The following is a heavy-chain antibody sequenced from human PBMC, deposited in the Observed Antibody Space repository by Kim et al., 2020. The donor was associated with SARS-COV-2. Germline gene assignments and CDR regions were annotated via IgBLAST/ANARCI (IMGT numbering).Heavy chain of an antibody. CDR3: ARVGGSGWLDY. J-gene: IGHJ4*02. V-gene: IGHV3-13*01. CDR2: IGTAVDT. D-gene: IGHD6-19*01. Sequence: GGSLRLSCAASGFTFSSYDMHWVRQATGKGLEWVSAIGTAVDTYYPGSVKGRFTISRENAKNSLYLQMNSLRAGDTAVYYCARVGGSGWLDYWGQGTLVTVSP. CDR1: GFTFSSYD.